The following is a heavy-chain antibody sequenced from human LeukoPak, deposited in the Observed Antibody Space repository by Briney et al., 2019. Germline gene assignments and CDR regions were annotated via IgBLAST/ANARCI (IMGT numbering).Heavy chain of an antibody. V-gene: IGHV3-7*01. J-gene: IGHJ4*02. Sequence: GGSLRLSCAAAGFTFSRYWMSWVRQAPGKGLEWVANIKQDGSEKYYVDSVKGRFTIARDNAKNSLYLQMNSLRAQDTAVYYCARDGWSPDYWGQGTLVTVSS. CDR1: GFTFSRYW. CDR2: IKQDGSEK. CDR3: ARDGWSPDY.